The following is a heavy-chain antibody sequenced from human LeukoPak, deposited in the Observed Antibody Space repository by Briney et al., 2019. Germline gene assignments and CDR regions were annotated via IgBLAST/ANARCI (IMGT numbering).Heavy chain of an antibody. CDR2: IHRDGRT. CDR3: GKTDIYFNPIDY. V-gene: IGHV4-4*02. Sequence: SETLPLTCAVSGVSISTSEWWIWVRQPPGQGLEWIEEIHRDGRTRYNPSLTSRVTMSMDYSKNQFSLNVRSVTAADTAIYYCGKTDIYFNPIDYWGPGSLVTVSS. J-gene: IGHJ4*02. CDR1: GVSISTSEW. D-gene: IGHD3-9*01.